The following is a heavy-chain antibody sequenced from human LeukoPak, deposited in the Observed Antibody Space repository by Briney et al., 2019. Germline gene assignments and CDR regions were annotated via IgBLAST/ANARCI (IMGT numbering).Heavy chain of an antibody. V-gene: IGHV4-30-2*01. Sequence: SETLSLTCTVSGGSISSGGYYWSWIRQPPGKGLEWIGYIYHSGSTYYNPSLKSRVTISVDRSKNQFSLKLSSVTAADTAVYYCAGAAWGGGFDYWGQGTLVTVSS. J-gene: IGHJ4*02. CDR1: GGSISSGGYY. CDR2: IYHSGST. D-gene: IGHD3-16*01. CDR3: AGAAWGGGFDY.